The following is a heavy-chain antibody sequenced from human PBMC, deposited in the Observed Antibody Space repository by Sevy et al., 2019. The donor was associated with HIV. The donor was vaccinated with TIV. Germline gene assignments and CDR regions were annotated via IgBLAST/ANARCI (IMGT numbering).Heavy chain of an antibody. CDR1: GGSMFSYY. CDR3: ARALGGWYFEI. Sequence: SETLSLTCTVSGGSMFSYYWTWIRQPAGKGLEWIGRIYTSGGTNYNPALKSRVTMSVDTSKKQFSLKLSSVTAADTAVYYCARALGGWYFEIWGRGTLVTVSS. D-gene: IGHD3-16*01. CDR2: IYTSGGT. J-gene: IGHJ2*01. V-gene: IGHV4-4*07.